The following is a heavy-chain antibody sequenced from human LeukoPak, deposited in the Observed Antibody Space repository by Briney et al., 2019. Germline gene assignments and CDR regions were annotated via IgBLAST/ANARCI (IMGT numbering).Heavy chain of an antibody. Sequence: SETLSLTCTVSGGSIGNSDYYWGWIRQPPGKGLECIGSIFYSGSTYYNPSLKSRVTISVDTSKNQFSLKLSSVTAADTAVYYCARRNSWYYYMDVWGKGTTVTVSS. V-gene: IGHV4-39*07. CDR2: IFYSGST. CDR3: ARRNSWYYYMDV. J-gene: IGHJ6*03. CDR1: GGSIGNSDYY. D-gene: IGHD2/OR15-2a*01.